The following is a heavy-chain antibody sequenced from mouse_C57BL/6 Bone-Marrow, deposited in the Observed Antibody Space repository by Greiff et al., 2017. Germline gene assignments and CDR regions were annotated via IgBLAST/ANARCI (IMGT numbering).Heavy chain of an antibody. CDR3: ARASYYDD. Sequence: EVQLQESGPGLVKPSQSLSLTCSVTGYSITSGYYWNWIRQFPGNKLEWMGYISYDGSNKYNPSLKNRIPITRDTSKNQFFLKLKSVTTEDTATYFCARASYYDDWGQATTLAVSS. D-gene: IGHD6-1*01. CDR2: ISYDGSN. CDR1: GYSITSGYY. V-gene: IGHV3-6*01. J-gene: IGHJ2*01.